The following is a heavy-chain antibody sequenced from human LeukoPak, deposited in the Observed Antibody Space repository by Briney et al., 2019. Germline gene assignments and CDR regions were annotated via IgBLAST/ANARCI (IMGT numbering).Heavy chain of an antibody. V-gene: IGHV3-30-3*01. CDR2: ISYDGSNK. D-gene: IGHD5-12*01. CDR3: AREVLRVWFDP. CDR1: GFTFSSYA. Sequence: GGSLRLPCAASGFTFSSYAMHWVRQAPGKGLEGVAVISYDGSNKYYADSVKGRFTISRDNSKNTLYLQMNSLRAEDTAVYYCAREVLRVWFDPWGQGTLVTVSS. J-gene: IGHJ5*02.